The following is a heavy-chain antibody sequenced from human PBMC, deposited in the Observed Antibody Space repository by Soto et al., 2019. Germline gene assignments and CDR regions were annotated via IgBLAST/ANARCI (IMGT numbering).Heavy chain of an antibody. CDR1: GGSISSSSYY. V-gene: IGHV4-39*01. J-gene: IGHJ5*02. CDR2: IYYSGST. Sequence: SETLSLTCAVSGGSISSSSYYWGWIRQPPGKGLEWIGSIYYSGSTYYNPSLKSRVTISVDTSKNQFSLKLSSVTAADTAVYYCARHKQPVKGYCSGGSCLENRFDPWGQGTLVTVSS. CDR3: ARHKQPVKGYCSGGSCLENRFDP. D-gene: IGHD2-15*01.